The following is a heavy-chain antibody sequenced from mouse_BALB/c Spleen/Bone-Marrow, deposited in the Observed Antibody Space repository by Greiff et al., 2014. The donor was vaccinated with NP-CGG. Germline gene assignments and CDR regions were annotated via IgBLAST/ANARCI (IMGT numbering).Heavy chain of an antibody. V-gene: IGHV1S26*01. Sequence: LQQSGAELVKPGASVWMSCKASGYTFTSYPMNWVRQRPGQGLEWIGYINPSSGYTNYNQKFKDKATLTAGKSSSTAYMQLSSLTSEDSAVYYYTGRAAYYFDYWGQGTTLTVSS. CDR3: TGRAAYYFDY. CDR2: INPSSGYT. J-gene: IGHJ2*01. CDR1: GYTFTSYP. D-gene: IGHD3-3*01.